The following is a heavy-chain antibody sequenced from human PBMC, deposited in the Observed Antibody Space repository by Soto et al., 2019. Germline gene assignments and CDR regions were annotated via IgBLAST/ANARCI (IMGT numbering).Heavy chain of an antibody. D-gene: IGHD2-15*01. CDR2: ISYDGSNK. CDR3: ASGNSFDY. V-gene: IGHV3-30*03. J-gene: IGHJ4*02. Sequence: QVQLVESGGGVVQPGRSLRLSCAASGFTFSSYGMHSVRQAPGKGLEWVAVISYDGSNKYYADSAKGRFTISRDNSKNTLYLQMNSLRAEDTAVYYCASGNSFDYWGQGTLVTVSS. CDR1: GFTFSSYG.